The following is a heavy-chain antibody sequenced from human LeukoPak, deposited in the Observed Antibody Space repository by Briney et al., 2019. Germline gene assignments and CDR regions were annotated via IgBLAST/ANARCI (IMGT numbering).Heavy chain of an antibody. CDR2: IWYDGSKK. CDR1: GFTFSNYC. Sequence: PGGSLRLSRGASGFTFSNYCIHWVRQAPGKGLVWGEVIWYDGSKKYYADSVKGRFTISRDNSKNTLFLQMNSLRVEDTAVYYCARDFGAGGLNGMDVWGQGTTVTVSS. J-gene: IGHJ6*02. V-gene: IGHV3-33*01. CDR3: ARDFGAGGLNGMDV. D-gene: IGHD3-3*01.